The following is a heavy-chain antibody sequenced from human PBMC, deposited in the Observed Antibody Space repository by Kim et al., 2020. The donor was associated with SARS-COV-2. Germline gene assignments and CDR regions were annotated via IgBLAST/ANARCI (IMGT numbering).Heavy chain of an antibody. CDR2: ISRNSGSV. V-gene: IGHV3-9*01. D-gene: IGHD3-3*01. Sequence: GGSLRLSCAASGFNFNSEGMHWVRQAPGKGLEWVSGISRNSGSVGYADSVKGRFTISRDNAKNSLYLQMNSLKTEDTAFYYCARDFERGDDFWSGFGLWGQGTLVTVSS. CDR1: GFNFNSEG. J-gene: IGHJ4*02. CDR3: ARDFERGDDFWSGFGL.